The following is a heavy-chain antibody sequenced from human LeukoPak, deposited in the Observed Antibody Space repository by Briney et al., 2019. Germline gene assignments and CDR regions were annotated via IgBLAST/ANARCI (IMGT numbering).Heavy chain of an antibody. CDR3: ARDLGYYDILTGYFRYYYYYGMDV. CDR1: GFTFSSYA. J-gene: IGHJ6*02. CDR2: ISSSSSYI. Sequence: GGSLRLSCAASGFTFSSYAMSWVRQAPGKGLEWVSSISSSSSYIYYADSVKGRFTISRDNAKNSLYLQMNSLRAEDTAVYYCARDLGYYDILTGYFRYYYYYGMDVWGQGTTVTVSS. V-gene: IGHV3-21*01. D-gene: IGHD3-9*01.